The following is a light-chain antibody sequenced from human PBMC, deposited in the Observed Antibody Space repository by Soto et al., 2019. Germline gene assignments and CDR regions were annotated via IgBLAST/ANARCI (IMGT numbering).Light chain of an antibody. Sequence: QSVLTQPPSASGTPGQRVSISCSGSNSNIGSNAVNWYQQVPGRAPKLLVYDNNQRPSGVPDRLSGSKSGTSASLAISGLQSEDEADYYCAAWDVKLKAVVFGGGTKVTVL. V-gene: IGLV1-44*01. CDR1: NSNIGSNA. J-gene: IGLJ3*02. CDR2: DNN. CDR3: AAWDVKLKAVV.